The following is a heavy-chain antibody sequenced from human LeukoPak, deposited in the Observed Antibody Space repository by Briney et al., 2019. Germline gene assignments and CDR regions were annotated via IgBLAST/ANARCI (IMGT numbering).Heavy chain of an antibody. CDR3: ARVLWSDTFFEYFGTDAFDI. J-gene: IGHJ3*02. V-gene: IGHV1-2*02. Sequence: GASVKVSCKASGYTFTGFYIHWVRQAPGQGLEWMGWINPNTGGTNYARKFQGRATMTRETSISTAYMELSSLRSDDTAVYYCARVLWSDTFFEYFGTDAFDIWGQGTMVTVSS. D-gene: IGHD3-3*02. CDR1: GYTFTGFY. CDR2: INPNTGGT.